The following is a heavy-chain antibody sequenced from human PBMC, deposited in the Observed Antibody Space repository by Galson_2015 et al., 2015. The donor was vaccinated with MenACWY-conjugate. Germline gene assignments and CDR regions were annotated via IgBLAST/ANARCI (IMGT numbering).Heavy chain of an antibody. J-gene: IGHJ4*02. CDR1: GFTFSSYW. V-gene: IGHV3-7*03. D-gene: IGHD1-26*01. Sequence: SLRLSCAASGFTFSSYWMSWVRQAPGKGLEWVANIKQDGSEKYYVDSVKGRFTISRDNAKNSLYLQMNSLRAEDTAVYYCASLIGRRDFDYWGQGTLVTVSS. CDR3: ASLIGRRDFDY. CDR2: IKQDGSEK.